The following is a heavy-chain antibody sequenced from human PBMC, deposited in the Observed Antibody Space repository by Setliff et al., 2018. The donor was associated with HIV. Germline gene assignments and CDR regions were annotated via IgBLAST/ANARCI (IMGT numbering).Heavy chain of an antibody. J-gene: IGHJ4*02. Sequence: ASVKVSCKAYGHTYNAYGITWVRQAPGQGLEWMGWTSAHYGSTKYAQTLQGRVTMTTDTSTNTAYMELRSLRSDDTAVYYCASSSPTTYYYGSGSPPLDYWGQGTLVTVSS. V-gene: IGHV1-18*01. CDR1: GHTYNAYG. CDR3: ASSSPTTYYYGSGSPPLDY. D-gene: IGHD3-10*01. CDR2: TSAHYGST.